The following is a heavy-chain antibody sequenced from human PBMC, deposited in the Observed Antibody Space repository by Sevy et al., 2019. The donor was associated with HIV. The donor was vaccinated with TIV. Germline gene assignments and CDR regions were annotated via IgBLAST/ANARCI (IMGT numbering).Heavy chain of an antibody. CDR1: GYVFRNYG. V-gene: IGHV1-18*01. J-gene: IGHJ6*02. CDR3: AMVHQVPQRQYYYYFGMDV. Sequence: ASVKVSCKTSGYVFRNYGISWVRQAPGKGLEWMGWINADTGETDYVQKVQGRVTMTRDTSTNTAYMELRNLKFDDTAVYFCAMVHQVPQRQYYYYFGMDVWGQGTTVTVSS. CDR2: INADTGET. D-gene: IGHD2-2*01.